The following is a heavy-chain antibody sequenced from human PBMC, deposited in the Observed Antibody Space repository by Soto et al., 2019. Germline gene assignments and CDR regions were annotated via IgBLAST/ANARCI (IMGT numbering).Heavy chain of an antibody. D-gene: IGHD6-13*01. J-gene: IGHJ4*02. CDR2: ISYDGSNK. CDR3: ARGSLGYSSVDY. Sequence: PGGSLRLSCAASGFTFSSYAMHWVRQAPGKGLEWVAVISYDGSNKYYADSVKGRFTISRDNSKNTLYLQMNSLRAEDTAVYYCARGSLGYSSVDYWGQGTLVTVSS. CDR1: GFTFSSYA. V-gene: IGHV3-30-3*01.